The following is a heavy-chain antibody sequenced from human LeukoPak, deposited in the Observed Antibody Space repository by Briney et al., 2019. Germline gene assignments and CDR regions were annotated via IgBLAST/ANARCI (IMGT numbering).Heavy chain of an antibody. D-gene: IGHD4-17*01. Sequence: GGSLRLSCAASGFTFSSYWMSWVRQAPGKGLEWVSAISGSGGSTYYADSVKGRFTISRDNSKNTLYLQMNSLRAEDTAVYYSAKDLPYGDYTLHYGMDVRGQGTTVTVSS. V-gene: IGHV3-23*01. CDR1: GFTFSSYW. J-gene: IGHJ6*02. CDR2: ISGSGGST. CDR3: AKDLPYGDYTLHYGMDV.